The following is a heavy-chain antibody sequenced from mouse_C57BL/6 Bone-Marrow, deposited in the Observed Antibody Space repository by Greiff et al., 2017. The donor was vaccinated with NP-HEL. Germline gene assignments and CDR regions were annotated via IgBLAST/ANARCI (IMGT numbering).Heavy chain of an antibody. Sequence: EVKLLESGPGLVKPSQSLSLTCSVTGYSITSGYYWNWIRQFPGNKLEWMGYISYDGSNNYNPSLKNRISITRDTSKNQFFLKLNSVTTEDTATYYCARRGTGVYWYFDVWGTGTTVTVSS. V-gene: IGHV3-6*01. CDR2: ISYDGSN. D-gene: IGHD4-1*01. CDR1: GYSITSGYY. CDR3: ARRGTGVYWYFDV. J-gene: IGHJ1*03.